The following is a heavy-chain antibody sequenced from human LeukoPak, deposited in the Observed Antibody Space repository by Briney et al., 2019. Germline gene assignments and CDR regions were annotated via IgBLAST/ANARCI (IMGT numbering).Heavy chain of an antibody. CDR2: INSDGSST. CDR1: GFTFSTSW. CDR3: ARDSYYGGTQDY. D-gene: IGHD4-23*01. V-gene: IGHV3-74*01. J-gene: IGHJ4*02. Sequence: PGGSLRLSCAASGFTFSTSWMHWVRQAPGKGLVWVSRINSDGSSTSYADSVKGRFTISRDNAKNSLYLQMNSLRAEDTAVYYCARDSYYGGTQDYWGQGTLVTVSS.